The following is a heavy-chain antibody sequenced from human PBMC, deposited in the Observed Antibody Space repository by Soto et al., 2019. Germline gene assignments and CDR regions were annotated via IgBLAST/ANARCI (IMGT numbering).Heavy chain of an antibody. CDR1: GFSFSSYA. Sequence: GGSLRLSCAASGFSFSSYAMSWVRQAPGKGLEWVANMNQDGNQKYYVDSVKGRFSISRDNAQNSLYLQINSLRAEDTAIYYCARQHSGSYYFDYWGQGTPVTVSS. J-gene: IGHJ4*02. V-gene: IGHV3-7*05. CDR3: ARQHSGSYYFDY. CDR2: MNQDGNQK. D-gene: IGHD1-26*01.